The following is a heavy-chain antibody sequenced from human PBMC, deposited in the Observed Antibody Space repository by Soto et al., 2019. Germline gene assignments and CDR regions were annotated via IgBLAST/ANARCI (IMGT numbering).Heavy chain of an antibody. CDR2: IYYSGST. CDR1: GGSISSGDYY. Sequence: QVQLQESGPGLVKPSQTLSLTCTVSGGSISSGDYYWSWIRQPPGKGLEWIGYIYYSGSTYYNPSLKIRVTTSVATSKNQFSLKLSSVTAADTAVYYCAREVITGTTFDYWGQGTLVTVSS. J-gene: IGHJ4*02. V-gene: IGHV4-30-4*01. CDR3: AREVITGTTFDY. D-gene: IGHD1-20*01.